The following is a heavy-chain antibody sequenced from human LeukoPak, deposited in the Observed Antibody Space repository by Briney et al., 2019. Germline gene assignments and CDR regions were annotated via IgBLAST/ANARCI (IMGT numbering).Heavy chain of an antibody. J-gene: IGHJ4*02. Sequence: SVKVSCKASGGTFSSYAISWVRQAPGQGLEWMGRIIPIFGTANYAQKSQGRVTITTDESTSTAYMEPSSLRSEDTAVYYCARDRLPRRGSGYYFDYWGQGTLVTVSS. CDR2: IIPIFGTA. V-gene: IGHV1-69*05. D-gene: IGHD3-22*01. CDR3: ARDRLPRRGSGYYFDY. CDR1: GGTFSSYA.